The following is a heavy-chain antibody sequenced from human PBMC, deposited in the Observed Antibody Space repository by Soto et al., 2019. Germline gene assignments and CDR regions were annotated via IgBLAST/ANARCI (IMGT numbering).Heavy chain of an antibody. D-gene: IGHD2-15*01. Sequence: QVQLQESGPGLVKPSQTLSLTCTVSGGSISSGDYYCSWIRQPPGKGLEWIGYIYSSGSTYYNPSLKSRVTISVDTSKNQFALKLSSVTAADTAVYYCASGGSGLAATPSRYNWFDPWGQGTLVTVSS. J-gene: IGHJ5*02. CDR1: GGSISSGDYY. V-gene: IGHV4-30-4*01. CDR3: ASGGSGLAATPSRYNWFDP. CDR2: IYSSGST.